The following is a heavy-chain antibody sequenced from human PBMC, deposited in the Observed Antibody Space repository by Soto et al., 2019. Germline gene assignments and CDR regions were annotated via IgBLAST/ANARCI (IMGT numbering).Heavy chain of an antibody. CDR1: GGTFSSYA. V-gene: IGHV1-69*13. D-gene: IGHD1-26*01. CDR3: ATNSGSSLGHAFDI. CDR2: IIPIFGTA. Sequence: SVKVSCKASGGTFSSYAISWVRQAPGQGLEWMGGIIPIFGTANYAQKFQGRVTITADESTSTAYMELSSLRSEDTAVYYCATNSGSSLGHAFDIWGQGTMVTVSS. J-gene: IGHJ3*02.